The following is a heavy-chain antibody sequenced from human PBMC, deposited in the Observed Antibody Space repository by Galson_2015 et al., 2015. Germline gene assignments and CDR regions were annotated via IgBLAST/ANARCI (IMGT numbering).Heavy chain of an antibody. Sequence: SVKVSCKASGYTFTSYGISWVRQAPGQGLEWMGWISAYNGNTNYAQKLQGRVTMTTDTSTSTAYMELRSLRSDDTAVYYCARFQRPNYDILTGYPDYWGQGTLVTVSS. J-gene: IGHJ4*02. D-gene: IGHD3-9*01. CDR1: GYTFTSYG. CDR2: ISAYNGNT. CDR3: ARFQRPNYDILTGYPDY. V-gene: IGHV1-18*01.